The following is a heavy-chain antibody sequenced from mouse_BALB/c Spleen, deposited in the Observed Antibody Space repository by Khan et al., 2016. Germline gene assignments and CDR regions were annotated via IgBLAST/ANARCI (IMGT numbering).Heavy chain of an antibody. Sequence: VQLEESGPGLVKPSQSLSLTCTVTGYSITSDYACSWIRQPPGNNLEWVGIIGNSGSTSYNPSLKSRTTITRDSSKNQFFLQLNSVTTEDTAIYYCAFLRLAYWGQGTLVTVSA. J-gene: IGHJ3*01. CDR2: IGNSGST. D-gene: IGHD1-2*01. V-gene: IGHV3-2*02. CDR1: GYSITSDYA. CDR3: AFLRLAY.